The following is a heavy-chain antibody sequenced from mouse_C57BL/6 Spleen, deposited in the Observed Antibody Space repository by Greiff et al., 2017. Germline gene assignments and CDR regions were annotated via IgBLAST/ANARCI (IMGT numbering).Heavy chain of an antibody. Sequence: EVQLQRSGPELVKPGASVKISCKASGYTFTDYYMNWVKQSHGKSLEWIGDINPNNGGTSYNQKFKGKATLTVDKSSSTAYMELRSLTSEDSAVYYCARPQLTFYAMDYWGQGTSVTVSS. CDR2: INPNNGGT. CDR3: ARPQLTFYAMDY. D-gene: IGHD3-3*01. V-gene: IGHV1-26*01. J-gene: IGHJ4*01. CDR1: GYTFTDYY.